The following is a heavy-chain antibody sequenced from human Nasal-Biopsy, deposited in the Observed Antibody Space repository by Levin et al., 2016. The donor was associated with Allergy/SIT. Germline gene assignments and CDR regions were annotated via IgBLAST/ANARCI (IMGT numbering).Heavy chain of an antibody. CDR2: KYHTGGT. D-gene: IGHD6-19*01. CDR3: ARGVDAVGTNAFDI. V-gene: IGHV4-4*02. CDR1: GGSISSSNW. Sequence: SETLSLTCDVSGGSISSSNWWNWVRQTPEKGLEWIAEKYHTGGTNYNPSLRSRATISIDKSKNQVSLTLTSVTAADTGVYYCARGVDAVGTNAFDIWGPGTMVTVSS. J-gene: IGHJ3*02.